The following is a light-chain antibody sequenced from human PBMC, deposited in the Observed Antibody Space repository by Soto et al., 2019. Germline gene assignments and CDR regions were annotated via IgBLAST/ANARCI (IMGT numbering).Light chain of an antibody. CDR2: AAS. CDR3: QQYGSSVTWT. Sequence: EGVLTQSPGTVSLSPGERATLSCRASQSVTSNYLAWYQQKPGQAPRLLIYAASSRATGIPDRFSGSGSGTDFTLSICRLEPEDFAVYYCQQYGSSVTWTFGQGTKVEIK. J-gene: IGKJ1*01. V-gene: IGKV3-20*01. CDR1: QSVTSNY.